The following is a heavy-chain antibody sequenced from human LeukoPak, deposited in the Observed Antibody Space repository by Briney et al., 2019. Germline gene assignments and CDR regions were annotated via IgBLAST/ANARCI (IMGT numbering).Heavy chain of an antibody. Sequence: PGGSLRLSCAASGFTFDDYAMHWVRQAPGKGLEWVSGISWNSGSIGYADSVKGRFTISRDNAKNSLYLQMNSLRAEDTAVYYCAKNPSGYCSGGSCYSPFYFDYWGQGTLVTVSS. CDR1: GFTFDDYA. J-gene: IGHJ4*02. D-gene: IGHD2-15*01. CDR2: ISWNSGSI. CDR3: AKNPSGYCSGGSCYSPFYFDY. V-gene: IGHV3-9*01.